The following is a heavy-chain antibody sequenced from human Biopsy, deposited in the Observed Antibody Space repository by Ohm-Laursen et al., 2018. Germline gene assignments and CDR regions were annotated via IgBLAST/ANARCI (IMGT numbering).Heavy chain of an antibody. Sequence: ASVKVSCKVSGDTLTDLSTHWVRQAPGKGLEWMGGFAPENGKTIYAQKFQGRVTMTEDTSTDTAYMELSNLRSEDTAVYYCAGDINNWNVNYWGQGTLVIVSS. CDR3: AGDINNWNVNY. D-gene: IGHD1-20*01. V-gene: IGHV1-24*01. J-gene: IGHJ4*02. CDR1: GDTLTDLS. CDR2: FAPENGKT.